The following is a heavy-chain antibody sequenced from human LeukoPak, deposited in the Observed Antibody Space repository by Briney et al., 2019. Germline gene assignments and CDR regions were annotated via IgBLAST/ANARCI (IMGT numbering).Heavy chain of an antibody. D-gene: IGHD6-19*01. CDR1: GGSFSGYY. J-gene: IGHJ4*02. Sequence: SETLSLTCAVYGGSFSGYYWSWIRQPPGKGLEWIGEINHSGSTNYNPSLKSRVTISVDTSKNQFSLKLSSVTAADTAVYYCARPLSSGWYENYYFDYWGQGTLVTVSS. CDR2: INHSGST. CDR3: ARPLSSGWYENYYFDY. V-gene: IGHV4-34*01.